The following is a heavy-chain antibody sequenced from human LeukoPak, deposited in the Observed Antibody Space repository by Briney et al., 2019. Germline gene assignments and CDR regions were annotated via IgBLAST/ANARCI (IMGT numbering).Heavy chain of an antibody. CDR2: IIPIFGTA. CDR3: ARTRRDGYTPGESDY. J-gene: IGHJ4*02. Sequence: SVKVSCKASGGSFSSYAIRWVRQAPGEGLEWMGGIIPIFGTASYAQKFQGRVTITADESTSTAYMELSSLRSEDTAVYYCARTRRDGYTPGESDYWGQGTLVTVSS. D-gene: IGHD5-24*01. V-gene: IGHV1-69*13. CDR1: GGSFSSYA.